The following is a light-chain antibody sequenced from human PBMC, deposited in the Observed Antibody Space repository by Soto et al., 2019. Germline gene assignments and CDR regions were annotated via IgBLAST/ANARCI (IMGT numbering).Light chain of an antibody. CDR1: QSISSW. Sequence: DIQMTQSPSTLSASVGDRVTITCRASQSISSWLAWYQQKPGKAPKLLIYKASNLESGLPSRFSGSGSGTEFTLTISSLQPDDFATYYCQQYKSYCTFGPGTKVDMK. CDR2: KAS. CDR3: QQYKSYCT. J-gene: IGKJ3*01. V-gene: IGKV1-5*03.